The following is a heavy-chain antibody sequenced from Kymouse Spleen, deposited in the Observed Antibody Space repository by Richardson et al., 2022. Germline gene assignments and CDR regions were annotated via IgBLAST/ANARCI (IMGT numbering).Heavy chain of an antibody. CDR2: IYYSGST. V-gene: IGHV4-39*01. CDR1: GGSISSSSYY. Sequence: QLQLQESGPGLVKPSETLSLTCTVSGGSISSSSYYWGWIRQPPGKGLEWIGSIYYSGSTYYNPSLKSRVTISVDTSKNQFSLKLSSVTAADTAVYYCARQVLLWFGELFPFDYWGQGTLVTVSS. D-gene: IGHD3-10*01. CDR3: ARQVLLWFGELFPFDY. J-gene: IGHJ4*02.